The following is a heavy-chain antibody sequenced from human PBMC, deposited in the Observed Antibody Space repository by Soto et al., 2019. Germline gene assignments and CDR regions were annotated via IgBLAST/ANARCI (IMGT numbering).Heavy chain of an antibody. CDR2: ISYDGSNK. CDR1: GFTFSSYG. Sequence: PGGSLRLSCAASGFTFSSYGMHWVRQAPGKGLEWVAVISYDGSNKYYADSVKGRFTISRDNSKNTLYLQMNSLRAEDTAVYYCAKDQRFLEWPPMDVWGQGTTVTVSS. V-gene: IGHV3-30*18. J-gene: IGHJ6*02. CDR3: AKDQRFLEWPPMDV. D-gene: IGHD3-3*01.